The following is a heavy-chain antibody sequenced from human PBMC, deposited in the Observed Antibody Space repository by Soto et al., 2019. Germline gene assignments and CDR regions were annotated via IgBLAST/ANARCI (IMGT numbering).Heavy chain of an antibody. CDR2: ISDYNGNT. J-gene: IGHJ6*02. CDR1: GYSFTSYG. V-gene: IGHV1-18*04. D-gene: IGHD3-16*01. CDR3: ARRGRSYYYGTDV. Sequence: GSAKDTCNPCGYSFTSYGSSWVRQAPGPGLEWMGWISDYNGNTNSAQKLQGRVTMTTDTSTSTAYMERRSLRSDDTNVYSCARRGRSYYYGTDVWGQGTTVTVSS.